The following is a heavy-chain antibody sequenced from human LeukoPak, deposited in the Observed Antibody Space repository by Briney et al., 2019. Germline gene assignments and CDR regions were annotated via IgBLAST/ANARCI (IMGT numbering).Heavy chain of an antibody. V-gene: IGHV4-34*01. Sequence: PSETLSLTCAVYGGSFSGYYWSWIRQPPGKGLEWIGEINHSGSTNYNPSLKSRVTISVDTSKNQFSLKLSSVTAADTAVYYCARRVHYYGSGIGWFDPWGQGTLVTVSS. CDR2: INHSGST. CDR1: GGSFSGYY. CDR3: ARRVHYYGSGIGWFDP. J-gene: IGHJ5*02. D-gene: IGHD3-10*01.